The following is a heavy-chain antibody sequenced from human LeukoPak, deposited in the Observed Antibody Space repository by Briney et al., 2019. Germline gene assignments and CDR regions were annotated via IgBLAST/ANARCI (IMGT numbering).Heavy chain of an antibody. CDR3: ARGVVVTASYFDY. CDR1: GGSISSHY. D-gene: IGHD2-21*02. J-gene: IGHJ4*02. Sequence: SETLSLTCTVSGGSISSHYWSWIRQPPGKGLEWIGYIYYSGSTNYNPSLKSRVTISVDTSKNQFSLKLSSVTAADTAVYYCARGVVVTASYFDYWGQGTLVTVSS. CDR2: IYYSGST. V-gene: IGHV4-59*08.